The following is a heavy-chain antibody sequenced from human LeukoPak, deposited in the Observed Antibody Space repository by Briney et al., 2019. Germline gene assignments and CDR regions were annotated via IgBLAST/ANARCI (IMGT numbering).Heavy chain of an antibody. CDR2: MNPNSGNT. J-gene: IGHJ5*02. Sequence: ASVKVSCKASGYTFTSYDINWVRQATGQGLEWMGWMNPNSGNTGYAQKFQGRVTMTRNTSISTAYMELSSLRSEDTAVYYCARDQGPYYYDSSGSGFDPWGQGTLVTVSS. V-gene: IGHV1-8*01. CDR3: ARDQGPYYYDSSGSGFDP. D-gene: IGHD3-22*01. CDR1: GYTFTSYD.